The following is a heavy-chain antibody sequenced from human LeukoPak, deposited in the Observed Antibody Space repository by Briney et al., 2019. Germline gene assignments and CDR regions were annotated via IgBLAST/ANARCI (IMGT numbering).Heavy chain of an antibody. CDR1: GGSISSYY. V-gene: IGHV4-59*01. CDR3: ARGYYDYVWGSYRIHFDY. J-gene: IGHJ4*02. Sequence: SETLSLTCIVSGGSISSYYWSWIRQPPGKGLEWIGYIYYSGSTNYNRSLKSRVTISVDTSKNQFSLKLSSVTAADTAVYYCARGYYDYVWGSYRIHFDYWGQGTLVTVSS. CDR2: IYYSGST. D-gene: IGHD3-16*02.